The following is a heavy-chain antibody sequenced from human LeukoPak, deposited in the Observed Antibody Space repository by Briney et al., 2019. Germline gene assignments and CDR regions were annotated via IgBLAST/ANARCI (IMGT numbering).Heavy chain of an antibody. Sequence: SQTLSLTCTVSGPSISSGSYYWSWIRQPAGKGPEWIGRIHTSGGTNYNPSLKSRVTISVDTSKNQFSLNLSSVTAADTAVYYCAKGTVTTDRYYFAYWGQGTLVTVSS. V-gene: IGHV4-61*02. CDR3: AKGTVTTDRYYFAY. J-gene: IGHJ4*02. CDR2: IHTSGGT. CDR1: GPSISSGSYY. D-gene: IGHD4-17*01.